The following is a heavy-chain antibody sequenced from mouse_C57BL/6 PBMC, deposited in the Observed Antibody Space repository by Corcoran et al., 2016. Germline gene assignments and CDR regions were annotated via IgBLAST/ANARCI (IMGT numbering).Heavy chain of an antibody. CDR3: ARDLGFITTVVAEDYFDY. Sequence: DVQLQESGPGLVKPSQSLSLTCSVTGYSITSGYYWNWIRQFPGNKLEWMGYISYDGSNNYNPSLKNRISITRDTSKNQFFLKLNSVTTEDTATYYCARDLGFITTVVAEDYFDYWGQGTTLTVSS. J-gene: IGHJ2*01. CDR1: GYSITSGYY. D-gene: IGHD1-1*01. CDR2: ISYDGSN. V-gene: IGHV3-6*01.